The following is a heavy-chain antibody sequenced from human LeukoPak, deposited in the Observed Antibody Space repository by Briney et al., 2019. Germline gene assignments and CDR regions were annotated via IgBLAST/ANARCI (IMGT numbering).Heavy chain of an antibody. J-gene: IGHJ4*02. CDR1: GYTFIAYY. CDR2: INPNTGGT. Sequence: ASVKVSCKASGYTFIAYYIQWVRQAPGQGLEWMGWINPNTGGTKNAQKFQGRVTMTRDTSITTAYMELSRLTSDDKAVYYCARRYCSGGSCYPDYWGQGNLVTVSS. CDR3: ARRYCSGGSCYPDY. V-gene: IGHV1-2*02. D-gene: IGHD2-15*01.